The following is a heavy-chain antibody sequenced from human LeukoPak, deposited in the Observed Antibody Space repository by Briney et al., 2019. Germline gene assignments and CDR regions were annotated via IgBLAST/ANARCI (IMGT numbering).Heavy chain of an antibody. Sequence: AGTLRLSCAASGFNFGSHTLHWVRQGPGRGLEYVSGIGPDEAFKYYANSVEGRFTISRDNSKHNLYLQMRSLSPADIAAYYCAREHFGVQGQGTVVTVAS. J-gene: IGHJ3*01. CDR3: AREHFGV. CDR1: GFNFGSHT. CDR2: IGPDEAFK. V-gene: IGHV3-64*01.